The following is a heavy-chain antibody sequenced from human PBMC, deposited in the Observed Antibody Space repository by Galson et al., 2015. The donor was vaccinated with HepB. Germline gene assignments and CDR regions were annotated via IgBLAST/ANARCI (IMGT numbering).Heavy chain of an antibody. Sequence: SVKVSCKASGYTFNKYGISWVRQAPGQGLEWMGWISTKRGNTKHAQKFQGRVTMTTETSTNTAYMELRSPSSADTAVYYCARDVDWALDYWGQGTLVTVSS. V-gene: IGHV1-18*01. D-gene: IGHD3-9*01. CDR1: GYTFNKYG. J-gene: IGHJ4*02. CDR2: ISTKRGNT. CDR3: ARDVDWALDY.